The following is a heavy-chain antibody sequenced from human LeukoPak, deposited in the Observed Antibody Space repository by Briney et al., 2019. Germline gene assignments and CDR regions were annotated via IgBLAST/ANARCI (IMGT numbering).Heavy chain of an antibody. V-gene: IGHV4-30-4*08. J-gene: IGHJ6*03. Sequence: PSQTLSLTCTVSGGSISSGDYYWSWIRQPPGKGLEWIGYIYYSGSTYYNPSLKSRVTISVDTSKNQFSLKLSSVTAADTAVYYCAREGPELETYYYYYMDVWGKGTTVTVSS. CDR1: GGSISSGDYY. CDR2: IYYSGST. CDR3: AREGPELETYYYYYMDV. D-gene: IGHD1-1*01.